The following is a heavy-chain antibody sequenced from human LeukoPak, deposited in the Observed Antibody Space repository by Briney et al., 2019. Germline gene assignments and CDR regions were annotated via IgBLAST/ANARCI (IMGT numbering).Heavy chain of an antibody. J-gene: IGHJ2*01. V-gene: IGHV4-4*07. D-gene: IGHD4-23*01. CDR2: INNSGST. Sequence: SETLSLTCTVSGGSISTFYWTWIRQPAGKGLEWIGRINNSGSTNYNPSLRSRVSMSVDRSKNQFSLKLSSVTAADTAVYYCARHSAVTAPFDLWGRGTLVTVSS. CDR1: GGSISTFY. CDR3: ARHSAVTAPFDL.